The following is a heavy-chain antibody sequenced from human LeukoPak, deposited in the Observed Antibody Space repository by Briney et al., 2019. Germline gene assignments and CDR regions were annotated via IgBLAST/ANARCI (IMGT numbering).Heavy chain of an antibody. CDR2: IYPGDSDT. D-gene: IGHD6-19*01. CDR3: ARANREGIAVAGNDAFDI. Sequence: PGESLKISCKGSGYSFTSYWIGWVRQMPGKGLEWMGIIYPGDSDTRYSPSFQGQVTISADKSISTAYLQWSSLKASDTAMYYCARANREGIAVAGNDAFDIWGQGTMVTVSS. V-gene: IGHV5-51*01. J-gene: IGHJ3*02. CDR1: GYSFTSYW.